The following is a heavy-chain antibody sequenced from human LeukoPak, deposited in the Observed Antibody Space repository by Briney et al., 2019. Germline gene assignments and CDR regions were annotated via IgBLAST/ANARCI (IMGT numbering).Heavy chain of an antibody. CDR1: GFTFRDYN. V-gene: IGHV3-21*06. CDR3: ARILVVPAANYYYSYGMDV. D-gene: IGHD2-2*01. J-gene: IGHJ6*02. CDR2: ISSSATYI. Sequence: GGSLRLSRAASGFTFRDYNMNWVPQAPGKGLEWVSSISSSATYIYYADSVKGRFTISRDNAKTSLSLQMNSLRAEDTAVYYCARILVVPAANYYYSYGMDVWGQGTTVTVSS.